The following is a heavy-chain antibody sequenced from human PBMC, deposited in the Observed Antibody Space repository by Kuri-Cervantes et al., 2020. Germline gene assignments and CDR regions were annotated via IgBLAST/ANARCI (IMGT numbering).Heavy chain of an antibody. D-gene: IGHD3-9*01. CDR1: GYTFTSYY. CDR3: ARNYDILTGYYYYYGMDV. Sequence: ASVKVSCKASGYTFTSYYMHWVRQAPGQGLEGMGIINPSGGSTSCAQKFQGRVTMTRDTSTSTVYMELSSLRSEDTAVYYCARNYDILTGYYYYYGMDVWGQGTTVTVSS. J-gene: IGHJ6*02. CDR2: INPSGGST. V-gene: IGHV1-46*01.